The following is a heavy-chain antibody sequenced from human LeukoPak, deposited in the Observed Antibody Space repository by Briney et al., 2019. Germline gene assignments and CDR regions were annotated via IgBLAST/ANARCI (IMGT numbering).Heavy chain of an antibody. D-gene: IGHD5-24*01. Sequence: GGSLRLSCAASGFTFSSYSMNWVRQAPGKGLEWVSYISSSGSTIYYADSVKGRFTISRDNAKNSLYLQMNSLRAEDTAVYYCARDGSRDGYPFDYWGQGTLVTVSS. CDR2: ISSSGSTI. V-gene: IGHV3-48*04. CDR3: ARDGSRDGYPFDY. J-gene: IGHJ4*02. CDR1: GFTFSSYS.